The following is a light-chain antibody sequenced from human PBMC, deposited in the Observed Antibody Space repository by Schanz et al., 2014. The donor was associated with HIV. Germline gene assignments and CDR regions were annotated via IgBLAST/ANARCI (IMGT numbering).Light chain of an antibody. CDR2: WAS. V-gene: IGKV4-1*01. Sequence: DIVMTQSPDSLAVSLGERATINCKSSQSVLYTANNVNYLAWYQQKPGQPPKLLVYWASTRESGVPARFSGSGSGTDFTLTISSLQADDVAVYYCQEYYSTPLTFGGGTKVEIK. CDR1: QSVLYTANNVNY. J-gene: IGKJ4*01. CDR3: QEYYSTPLT.